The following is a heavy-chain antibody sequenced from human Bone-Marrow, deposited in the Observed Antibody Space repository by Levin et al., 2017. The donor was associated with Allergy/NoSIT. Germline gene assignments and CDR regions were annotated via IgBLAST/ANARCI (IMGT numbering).Heavy chain of an antibody. Sequence: SVKVSCKASGGGLSAHAFSWVRQTPGQGLQWMGDITPMFGVANYAEMLQGRLTINADESTNTAYMELSSLTSDDTAVYYCARKFRPANDAFDIWGQGTMVTVSS. CDR2: ITPMFGVA. J-gene: IGHJ3*02. D-gene: IGHD1-14*01. CDR1: GGGLSAHA. V-gene: IGHV1-69*13. CDR3: ARKFRPANDAFDI.